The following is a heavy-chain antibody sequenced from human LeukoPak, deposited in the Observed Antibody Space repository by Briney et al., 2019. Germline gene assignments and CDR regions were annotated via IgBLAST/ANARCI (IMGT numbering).Heavy chain of an antibody. Sequence: ASVKVSCKASGYTFSGYYMHWVRQAPGQGLEWMGWINPNSGGTKSAQKFQGRVTMTRDTSISTAYMELSRLRSDDTAVYYCARGAEAETSPLDFWGQGTLVIVS. V-gene: IGHV1-2*02. CDR3: ARGAEAETSPLDF. D-gene: IGHD6-13*01. CDR2: INPNSGGT. CDR1: GYTFSGYY. J-gene: IGHJ4*02.